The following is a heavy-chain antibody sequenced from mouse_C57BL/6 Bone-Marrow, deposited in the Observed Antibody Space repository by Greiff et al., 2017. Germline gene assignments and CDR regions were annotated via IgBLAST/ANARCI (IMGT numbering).Heavy chain of an antibody. D-gene: IGHD1-1*01. CDR3: ARRGITTVNYFDY. V-gene: IGHV1-4*01. CDR2: INPSGGYT. Sequence: VQLQQSGAELARPGASVKMSCKASGYTFTSYTMHWVKQRPGQGLEWIGYINPSGGYTKYNQKFKDKATLTADKSSSTAYMQLSSLTSEDSAFYYCARRGITTVNYFDYWCQGTTLTVSS. CDR1: GYTFTSYT. J-gene: IGHJ2*01.